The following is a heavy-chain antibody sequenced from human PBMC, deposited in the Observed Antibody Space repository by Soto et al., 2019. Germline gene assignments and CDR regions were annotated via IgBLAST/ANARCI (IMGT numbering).Heavy chain of an antibody. Sequence: GESLKISCKVSGYSFTSYWIGWVRQMPGKGLEWMGIIYPGDSDTRYSPSFQGQVAISADKSISTAYLQWSSLKASDTAMYYCARRRSNYYDSSGYYTFDYWGQGTLVTVYS. V-gene: IGHV5-51*01. CDR3: ARRRSNYYDSSGYYTFDY. J-gene: IGHJ4*02. CDR1: GYSFTSYW. D-gene: IGHD3-22*01. CDR2: IYPGDSDT.